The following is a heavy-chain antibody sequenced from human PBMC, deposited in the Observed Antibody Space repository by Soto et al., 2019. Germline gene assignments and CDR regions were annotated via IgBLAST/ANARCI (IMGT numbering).Heavy chain of an antibody. V-gene: IGHV1-18*01. D-gene: IGHD3-16*01. J-gene: IGHJ5*02. CDR2: ISACDGKT. Sequence: ASVKVSCKPSGYPFNTYGIHWVRQAPGQGLELMGWISACDGKTTYAEKFQGRVTLTTDTSTSTAYMELRSLRSDDTAIYYCARDPHEFGTSYWFDPRGQGTPVTVSS. CDR3: ARDPHEFGTSYWFDP. CDR1: GYPFNTYG.